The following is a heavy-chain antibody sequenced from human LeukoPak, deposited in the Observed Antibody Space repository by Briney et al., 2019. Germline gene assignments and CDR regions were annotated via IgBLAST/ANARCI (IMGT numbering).Heavy chain of an antibody. CDR2: ISYDGSYT. CDR1: GFSFSGYS. Sequence: GGSLRLSCAASGFSFSGYSMHWVRQAPGKGLEWVALISYDGSYTYYAESVEGRFTVSRDNSRNILYVQMNSLRTDDTAVYYCARDGGYDYWGQGTLVTVSS. J-gene: IGHJ4*02. D-gene: IGHD5-12*01. V-gene: IGHV3-30*04. CDR3: ARDGGYDY.